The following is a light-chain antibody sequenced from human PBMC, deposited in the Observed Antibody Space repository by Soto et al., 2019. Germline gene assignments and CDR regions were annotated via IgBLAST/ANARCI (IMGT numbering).Light chain of an antibody. CDR3: QQYGSSQT. J-gene: IGKJ1*01. CDR2: GAS. CDR1: QSVRSS. V-gene: IGKV3-20*01. Sequence: DIVLTQSPATLSLSPGERATLSCRASQSVRSSLAWYQQKPGQAPRLLIYGASSRATGIPDRFSGSGSGTDFTLTISRLEPEDFAVYYCQQYGSSQTFGQGTKVDIK.